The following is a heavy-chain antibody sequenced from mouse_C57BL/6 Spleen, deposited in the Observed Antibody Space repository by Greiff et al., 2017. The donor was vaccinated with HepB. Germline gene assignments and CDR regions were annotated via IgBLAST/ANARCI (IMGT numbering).Heavy chain of an antibody. V-gene: IGHV1-4*01. CDR3: ARQLRLEGNYAMDY. J-gene: IGHJ4*01. CDR1: GYTFTSYT. CDR2: INPSSGYT. D-gene: IGHD3-2*02. Sequence: VQLQQSGAELARPGASVKMSCKASGYTFTSYTMHWVKQRPGQGLEWIGYINPSSGYTKYNQKFKDKATLTADKSSSTAYMQLSSLTSEDSAVYYCARQLRLEGNYAMDYWGQGTSVTVSS.